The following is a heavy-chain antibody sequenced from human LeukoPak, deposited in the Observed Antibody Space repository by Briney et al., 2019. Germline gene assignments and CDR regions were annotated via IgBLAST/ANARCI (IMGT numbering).Heavy chain of an antibody. V-gene: IGHV4-31*03. CDR3: ASSDPYYTVYYFDY. D-gene: IGHD3-22*01. CDR2: IYYSGST. CDR1: GGSISSGGYY. Sequence: KTSETLSLTCIVSGGSISSGGYYWSWIRQHPGKGLEWIGYIYYSGSTYYNPSLKSRVTISVDTSRNQFSLKLSSVTAADTAVYYCASSDPYYTVYYFDYWGQGTLVTVSS. J-gene: IGHJ4*02.